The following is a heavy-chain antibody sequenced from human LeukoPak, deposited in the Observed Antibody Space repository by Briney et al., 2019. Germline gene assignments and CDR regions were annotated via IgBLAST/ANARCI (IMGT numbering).Heavy chain of an antibody. D-gene: IGHD4-17*01. J-gene: IGHJ4*02. CDR2: ISYDGSNK. CDR1: GFTFSSYA. Sequence: GGSLRLSCAASGFTFSSYAMHWVRQAPGKGLEWVAVISYDGSNKYYADSVKGRFTISRDNAQNTLSLQMNSLRAEDTAVYYCARVPDYGLEYFDYWGQGTLVTVSS. V-gene: IGHV3-30-3*01. CDR3: ARVPDYGLEYFDY.